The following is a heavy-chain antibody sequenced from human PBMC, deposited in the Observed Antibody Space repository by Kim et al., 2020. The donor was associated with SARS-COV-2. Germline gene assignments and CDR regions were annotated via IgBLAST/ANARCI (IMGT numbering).Heavy chain of an antibody. J-gene: IGHJ5*02. D-gene: IGHD6-13*01. Sequence: QRSQGSVTITRDTSASTAYMELSSLRSEDTAVYYCARGLIAAAGKGWFDPWGQGTLVTVSS. CDR3: ARGLIAAAGKGWFDP. V-gene: IGHV1-3*01.